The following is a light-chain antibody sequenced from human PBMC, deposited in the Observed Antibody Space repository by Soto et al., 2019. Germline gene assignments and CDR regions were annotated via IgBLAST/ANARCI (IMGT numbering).Light chain of an antibody. CDR2: EGS. J-gene: IGLJ1*01. CDR1: SSDVGSYNL. V-gene: IGLV2-23*01. Sequence: QSALTQPASVSGSPGQSITISCTGTSSDVGSYNLVSWYQQHPGKAPKLMIYEGSKRPSGVSNRFSGSKSGNTASLTISGLQAEDEADYYGCSYAGSSIVFGTGTKLTVL. CDR3: CSYAGSSIV.